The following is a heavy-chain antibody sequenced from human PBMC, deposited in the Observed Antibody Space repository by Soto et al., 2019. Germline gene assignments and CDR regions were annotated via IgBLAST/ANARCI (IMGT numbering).Heavy chain of an antibody. D-gene: IGHD3-16*01. V-gene: IGHV4-39*01. CDR3: ARRLVYGTYDVRNWFDP. J-gene: IGHJ5*02. CDR1: VGSIISTSYS. CDR2: IFSTGNT. Sequence: SETLSLTCSVSVGSIISTSYSWDGLRQPPGRGLEWIGTIFSTGNTASNPSLRSRLTISIDTSKNQFSLKVKSVTATDTAVYYCARRLVYGTYDVRNWFDPWGQGIPVTVSS.